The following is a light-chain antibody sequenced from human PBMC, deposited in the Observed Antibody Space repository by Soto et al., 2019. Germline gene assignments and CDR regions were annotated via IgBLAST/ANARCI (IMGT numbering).Light chain of an antibody. CDR1: QSVGSK. CDR3: QQYKNWPPIT. V-gene: IGKV3-15*01. Sequence: EIVMTQSPATLSVSPGERATLSCRASQSVGSKLAWYQQKPGQAPRLLIYDASTRATGIPARFSGSGSGTEFTLTISSLQSEDLAVYYCQQYKNWPPITFGQGTRLEIK. CDR2: DAS. J-gene: IGKJ5*01.